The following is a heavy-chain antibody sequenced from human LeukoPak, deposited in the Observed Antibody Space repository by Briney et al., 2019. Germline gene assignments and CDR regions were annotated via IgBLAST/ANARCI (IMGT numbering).Heavy chain of an antibody. Sequence: GGSLRLSCAASGFTFSSYSMNWVRQAPGKGLEWVSSISSSSSYIYYADSVKGRFTFSRDNAKNSLYLQMNSLRAEDTAVYYCARDSKALIPAASEKGDYWGQGTWSPSPQ. CDR3: ARDSKALIPAASEKGDY. J-gene: IGHJ4*02. CDR1: GFTFSSYS. D-gene: IGHD2-2*01. CDR2: ISSSSSYI. V-gene: IGHV3-21*01.